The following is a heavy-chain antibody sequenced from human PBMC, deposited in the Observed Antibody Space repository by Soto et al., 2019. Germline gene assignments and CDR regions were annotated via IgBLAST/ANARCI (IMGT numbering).Heavy chain of an antibody. CDR2: INPNSGGT. D-gene: IGHD6-6*01. J-gene: IGHJ6*02. CDR3: ARGEGSSSPYYYYYGMDV. CDR1: GYTFTGYY. Sequence: QVQLVQSGAEVKKPGASVKVSCKASGYTFTGYYMHWVRQAPGQGLEWMGWINPNSGGTNYAQKFQGWVTMTRDTSISTADMELSRLRSDDTAVYYCARGEGSSSPYYYYYGMDVWGQGTTVTVSS. V-gene: IGHV1-2*04.